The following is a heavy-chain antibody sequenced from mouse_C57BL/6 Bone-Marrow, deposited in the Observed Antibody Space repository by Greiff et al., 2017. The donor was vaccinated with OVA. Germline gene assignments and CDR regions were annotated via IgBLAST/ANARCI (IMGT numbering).Heavy chain of an antibody. CDR1: GYTFTSYW. Sequence: VQLQQPGAELVRPGTSVKLSCKASGYTFTSYWMHWVKQRRGKGLEWIGVIDPSDSSSNSNQKFKGKATLTVDKSSSTAYMQLSSLTPEDSAVDYGARSWNQHTYYAMDYWGQGTSVTASS. CDR2: IDPSDSSS. J-gene: IGHJ4*01. CDR3: ARSWNQHTYYAMDY. V-gene: IGHV1-59*01.